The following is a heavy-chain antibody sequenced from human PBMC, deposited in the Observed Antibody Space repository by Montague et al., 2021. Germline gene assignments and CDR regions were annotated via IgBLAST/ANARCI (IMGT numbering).Heavy chain of an antibody. J-gene: IGHJ4*02. Sequence: PALVKPTQTLTLTCTFSGFSLSTSGVGVGWIRQPPGKALEWLALIYWDDDKRYSPSLKSRLTITKDTSKNQVVLTMTNMDPVDTATYYCAHDIVVVSAACYFDDWGRGTLVTVSS. CDR1: GFSLSTSGVG. V-gene: IGHV2-5*02. CDR3: AHDIVVVSAACYFDD. D-gene: IGHD2-2*01. CDR2: IYWDDDK.